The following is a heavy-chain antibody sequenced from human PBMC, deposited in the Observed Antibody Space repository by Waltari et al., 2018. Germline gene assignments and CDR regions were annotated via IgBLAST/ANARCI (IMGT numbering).Heavy chain of an antibody. D-gene: IGHD2-15*01. Sequence: EVQLLESGGGLVQPGGSLRLSCAASGFTFSSYAISWVRQAPGKGLEWVSAISGSGGSTYYADSVKGRFTISRDNSKNTLYLQMNSLRAEDTAVYYCAKSGYCSGGSCYRVDYWGQGTLVTVSS. J-gene: IGHJ4*02. CDR3: AKSGYCSGGSCYRVDY. CDR2: ISGSGGST. CDR1: GFTFSSYA. V-gene: IGHV3-23*01.